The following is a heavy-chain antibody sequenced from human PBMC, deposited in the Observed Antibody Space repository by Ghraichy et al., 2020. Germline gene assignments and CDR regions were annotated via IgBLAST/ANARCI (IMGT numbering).Heavy chain of an antibody. CDR3: ATRTNMGIAVAGTANWFDP. V-gene: IGHV1-24*01. CDR2: FDPEDGET. D-gene: IGHD6-19*01. J-gene: IGHJ5*02. CDR1: GYTLTELS. Sequence: ASVKVSCKVSGYTLTELSMHWVRQAPGKGLEWMGGFDPEDGETIYAQKFQGRVTMTEDTSTDTAYMELSSLRSEDTAVYYCATRTNMGIAVAGTANWFDPWGQGTLVTVSS.